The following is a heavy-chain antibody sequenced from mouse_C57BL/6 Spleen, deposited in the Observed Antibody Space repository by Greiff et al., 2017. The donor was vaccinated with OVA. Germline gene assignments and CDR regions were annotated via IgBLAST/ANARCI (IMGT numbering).Heavy chain of an antibody. J-gene: IGHJ2*01. D-gene: IGHD3-2*01. CDR1: GYTFTDYE. CDR2: IDPETGGT. V-gene: IGHV1-15*01. Sequence: VQLQESGAELVRPGASVTLSCKASGYTFTDYEMHWVKQTPVHGLEWIGAIDPETGGTAYNQKFKGKAILTADKSSSTAYMELRSLTSEDAAVYYCTRGRQRGFDYWGQGTTLTVSS. CDR3: TRGRQRGFDY.